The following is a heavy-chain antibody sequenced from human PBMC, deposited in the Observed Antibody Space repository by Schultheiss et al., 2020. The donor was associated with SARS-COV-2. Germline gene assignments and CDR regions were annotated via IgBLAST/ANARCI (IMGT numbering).Heavy chain of an antibody. V-gene: IGHV1-69*04. Sequence: SVKVSCKASGGTFSSYAISWVRQAPGQGLEWMGRIIPILGIANYAQKFQGRVTITADKSTSTAYMELSSLRSEDTAVYYCASDTHEYSGSYYTYYYYYYMDVWGKGTTVTVSS. CDR1: GGTFSSYA. CDR2: IIPILGIA. J-gene: IGHJ6*03. CDR3: ASDTHEYSGSYYTYYYYYYMDV. D-gene: IGHD1-26*01.